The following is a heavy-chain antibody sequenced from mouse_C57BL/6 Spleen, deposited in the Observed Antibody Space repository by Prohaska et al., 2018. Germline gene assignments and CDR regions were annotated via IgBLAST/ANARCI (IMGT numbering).Heavy chain of an antibody. V-gene: IGHV4-1*01. CDR2: INPDSSTI. CDR3: ASPNWDWYFDV. CDR1: GIDFSRYW. Sequence: EVKLLQSGGGLVQPGGSLKLSCAASGIDFSRYWMCWVRRAPGKGLEWIGEINPDSSTINYAPSLKDKFISARDNAKNTLYLQMSKVRSEDTDLYYCASPNWDWYFDVWGTGTTVTVSS. D-gene: IGHD4-1*01. J-gene: IGHJ1*03.